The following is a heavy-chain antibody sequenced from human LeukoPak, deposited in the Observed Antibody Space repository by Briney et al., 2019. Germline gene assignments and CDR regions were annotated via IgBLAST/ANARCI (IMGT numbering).Heavy chain of an antibody. D-gene: IGHD3-22*01. CDR2: IYYSGST. CDR3: ARAPPYTMIVVALDAFDI. J-gene: IGHJ3*02. Sequence: PSETLSLTCTVSGGSISSGGYYWSWIRQHPGKGLEWIGYIYYSGSTYYNPSLKSRVTISVDTSKNQSSLKLSSVTAADTAVYYCARAPPYTMIVVALDAFDIWGQGTMVTVSS. V-gene: IGHV4-31*03. CDR1: GGSISSGGYY.